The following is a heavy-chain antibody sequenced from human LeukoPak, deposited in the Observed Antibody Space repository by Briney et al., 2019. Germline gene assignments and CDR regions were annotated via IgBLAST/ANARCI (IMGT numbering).Heavy chain of an antibody. CDR3: ARDIRSGSYFGWFDP. D-gene: IGHD3-10*01. V-gene: IGHV4-34*01. Sequence: PSETLSLTCAVYGGSFSGYYWNWIRQPPGKGLEWIGEINHSGSTNYIPSLKSRVTISVDTSKNQFSLKLSSVTAADTAVYYCARDIRSGSYFGWFDPWGQGTLVTVSS. CDR2: INHSGST. J-gene: IGHJ5*02. CDR1: GGSFSGYY.